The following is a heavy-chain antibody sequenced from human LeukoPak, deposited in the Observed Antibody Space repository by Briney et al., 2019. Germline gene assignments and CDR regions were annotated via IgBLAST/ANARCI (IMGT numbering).Heavy chain of an antibody. Sequence: HRASVKVSCKASGYTFTSYYMHWVRQAPGQGLEWMGIINPSGGSTSYAQKFQGRVTMTRDTSTSTVYMELSSLRSEDTAVYYCARGSEDWNDAHPGFDYWGQGTLVTVSS. D-gene: IGHD1-1*01. CDR1: GYTFTSYY. J-gene: IGHJ4*02. V-gene: IGHV1-46*01. CDR3: ARGSEDWNDAHPGFDY. CDR2: INPSGGST.